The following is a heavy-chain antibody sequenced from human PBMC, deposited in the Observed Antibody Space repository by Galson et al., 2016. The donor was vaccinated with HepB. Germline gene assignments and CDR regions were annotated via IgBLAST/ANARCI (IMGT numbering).Heavy chain of an antibody. CDR2: INPNSGGT. D-gene: IGHD5-12*01. CDR1: GSTFKDYT. Sequence: SVKVSCKASGSTFKDYTFYWVRQASGQQFEWMGWINPNSGGTHYAQKFQGRLTMTRDRTRTAVNMELNSLRSDETAVYYCARSPASGTWPNYYYSGMDVWGQGTTVTVSS. CDR3: ARSPASGTWPNYYYSGMDV. V-gene: IGHV1-2*02. J-gene: IGHJ6*02.